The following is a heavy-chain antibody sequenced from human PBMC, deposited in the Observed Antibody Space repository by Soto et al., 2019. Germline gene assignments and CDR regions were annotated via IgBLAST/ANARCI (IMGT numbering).Heavy chain of an antibody. V-gene: IGHV3-23*01. CDR1: GFTFSSYA. CDR3: AKDVKYYYGSGSSFDY. CDR2: VSGSGGGP. D-gene: IGHD3-10*01. Sequence: GGSLRLSCAASGFTFSSYAMTWVRQAPGKGLEWVSGVSGSGGGPFYADSVKGRFTISRDNSRNTLYLQMNSLRAEDTAVYYCAKDVKYYYGSGSSFDYWGQGTQVTVSS. J-gene: IGHJ4*02.